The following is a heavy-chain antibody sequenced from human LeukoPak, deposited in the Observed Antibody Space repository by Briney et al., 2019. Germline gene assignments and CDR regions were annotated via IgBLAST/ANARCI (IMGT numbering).Heavy chain of an antibody. J-gene: IGHJ4*02. Sequence: GGSLRLSCAASGFTFSSYWMHWVRQAPGKGLVWVSRINTDGSSTSYADSVKGRFTISRDNAKNTLYLQMNSLRAEDTAVYYCARVLCSGGYCYYFDYWGQGTLVTVSS. CDR1: GFTFSSYW. CDR2: INTDGSST. D-gene: IGHD2-15*01. V-gene: IGHV3-74*01. CDR3: ARVLCSGGYCYYFDY.